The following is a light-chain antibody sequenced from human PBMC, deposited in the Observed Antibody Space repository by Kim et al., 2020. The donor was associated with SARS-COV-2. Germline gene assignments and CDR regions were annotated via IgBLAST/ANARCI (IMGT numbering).Light chain of an antibody. J-gene: IGLJ3*02. CDR1: KLGDKY. Sequence: VSPGQTACITCSGDKLGDKYACWYQQKPGPSPVLVIYQDSKRRSGIPVRFSGSNSGNTATLTISGTQAMDEADYYCQAWDSSTAVFGGGTQLTVL. CDR2: QDS. V-gene: IGLV3-1*01. CDR3: QAWDSSTAV.